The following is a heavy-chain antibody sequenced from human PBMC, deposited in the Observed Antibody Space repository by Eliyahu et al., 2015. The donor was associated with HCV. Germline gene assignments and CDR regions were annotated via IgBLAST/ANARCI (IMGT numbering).Heavy chain of an antibody. CDR3: AKESGTNGHLLKWFDP. Sequence: EVQLLESGGGLVQPGGSLRLSCVATGFTFSDXAXSWVRLAPGVGRGWXSTXSGXLGGSXYYADSVEGRFTISRDNSKNSXHLQMNSLTAEDTGVYYCAKESGTNGHLLKWFDPWGQGTLVTVSS. J-gene: IGHJ5*02. CDR2: XSGXLGGSX. V-gene: IGHV3-23*01. D-gene: IGHD3-10*01. CDR1: GFTFSDXA.